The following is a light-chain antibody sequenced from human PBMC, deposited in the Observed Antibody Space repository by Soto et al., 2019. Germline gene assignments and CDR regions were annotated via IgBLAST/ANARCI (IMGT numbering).Light chain of an antibody. CDR3: RSYGGTNNWV. Sequence: QSALTQPPSASGSPGQSVTISCTGTSSDVGAYNYVSWYQQHPNKAPKLMIYEVTKRPAGLPDRFSGSNAANTASLTGSGLQAEEEADYYCRSYGGTNNWVFGGGTKLTVL. CDR1: SSDVGAYNY. V-gene: IGLV2-8*01. CDR2: EVT. J-gene: IGLJ3*02.